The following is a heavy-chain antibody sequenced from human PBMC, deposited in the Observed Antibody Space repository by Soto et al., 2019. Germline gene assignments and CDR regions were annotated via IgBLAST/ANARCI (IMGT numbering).Heavy chain of an antibody. CDR1: GFSFRSDW. J-gene: IGHJ4*02. V-gene: IGHV3-7*04. D-gene: IGHD1-26*01. CDR3: SGGVGDAI. CDR2: TNQDGSEK. Sequence: SGGVLVHPGGSLRLTCAVSGFSFRSDWMNWVRQAPGKGMEWVAHTNQDGSEKYYLDSVKGRFSIFRDNAKNSLYLQMNSLRVEDTDVYYCSGGVGDAIWGQGTLVTVSS.